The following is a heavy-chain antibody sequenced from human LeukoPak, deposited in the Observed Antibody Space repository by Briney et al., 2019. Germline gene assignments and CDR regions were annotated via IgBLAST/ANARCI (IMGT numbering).Heavy chain of an antibody. J-gene: IGHJ4*02. CDR2: ISSSSSYI. CDR3: VRRAPYLPSPDY. V-gene: IGHV3-21*01. D-gene: IGHD2-21*01. CDR1: GFTFSSYS. Sequence: PGGSLRLSCAASGFTFSSYSMNWVRQAPGKGLEWVSSISSSSSYIYYADSVKGRFTISRDNAKNSLYLQMNSLRAEDTAVYYCVRRAPYLPSPDYWGQGTLVTVSS.